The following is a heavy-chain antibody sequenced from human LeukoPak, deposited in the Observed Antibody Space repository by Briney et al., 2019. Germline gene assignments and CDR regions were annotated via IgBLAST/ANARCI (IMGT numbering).Heavy chain of an antibody. CDR1: GGSISSGSYY. V-gene: IGHV4-61*02. D-gene: IGHD1-26*01. J-gene: IGHJ3*02. CDR2: IYTSGST. CDR3: ARVGATDAFDI. Sequence: ASQTLSLTCTVSGGSISSGSYYWSWIRRPAGKGLEWIGRIYTSGSTNYNPSLKSRVTISVDTSKNQFSLKLSSVTAADTAVYYCARVGATDAFDIWGQGTMVTVSS.